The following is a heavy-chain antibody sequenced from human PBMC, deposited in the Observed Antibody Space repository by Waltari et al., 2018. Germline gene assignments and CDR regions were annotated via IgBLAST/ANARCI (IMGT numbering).Heavy chain of an antibody. CDR2: AGVDGTTM. D-gene: IGHD2-2*02. J-gene: IGHJ3*02. CDR3: ARTWRENTFDI. Sequence: EVQLVESGGGLVQPGGSLRLSFAASGFSLSGYSMSWVRQTAGKGLEWLAFAGVDGTTMYYADSVKGRFTISRDIRENSVYLQMNSLRVEDTGLFYCARTWRENTFDIWGQGTMVTVSS. CDR1: GFSLSGYS. V-gene: IGHV3-48*03.